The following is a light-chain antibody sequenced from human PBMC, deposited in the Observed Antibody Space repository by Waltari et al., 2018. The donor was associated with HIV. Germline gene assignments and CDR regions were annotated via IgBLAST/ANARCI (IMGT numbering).Light chain of an antibody. CDR1: GSDIGSNT. J-gene: IGLJ3*02. Sequence: QSVLIQPPSASGAPGQRVTISCSGSGSDIGSNTINRVQQLPGPAPKLLIYSNKQRPSGVPDRFSGSKSGTSASLAISGLQSDDEADYYCAAWDDSLNGLHWVFGGGTKLTVL. CDR3: AAWDDSLNGLHWV. CDR2: SNK. V-gene: IGLV1-44*01.